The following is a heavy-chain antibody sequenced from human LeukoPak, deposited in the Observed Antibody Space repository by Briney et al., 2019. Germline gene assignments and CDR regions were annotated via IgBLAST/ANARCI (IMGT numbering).Heavy chain of an antibody. D-gene: IGHD3-3*01. V-gene: IGHV4-59*01. CDR2: IYYSGST. CDR1: GGSISSYY. Sequence: SETLSLTCTVSGGSISSYYWSWIRQPPGKGLEWIGYIYYSGSTNYNPSLKSRVTISVDTSKNQFSLKLSSVTAADTAVYYCARTEEWSEWNWFDPWGQGTLVTASS. CDR3: ARTEEWSEWNWFDP. J-gene: IGHJ5*02.